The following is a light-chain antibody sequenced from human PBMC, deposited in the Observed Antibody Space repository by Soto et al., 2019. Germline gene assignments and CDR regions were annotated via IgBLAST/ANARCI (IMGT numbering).Light chain of an antibody. Sequence: EIGVTQSPGTLSLSPGERATLFCRASQTVTNNYLAWYQQKPGQAPRLLIYGASSRATGIPDRFSGSGSGTDFTLTISRLEPEDFAVYYCQQYGNSWTFGQGTKVDI. CDR1: QTVTNNY. J-gene: IGKJ1*01. CDR3: QQYGNSWT. V-gene: IGKV3-20*01. CDR2: GAS.